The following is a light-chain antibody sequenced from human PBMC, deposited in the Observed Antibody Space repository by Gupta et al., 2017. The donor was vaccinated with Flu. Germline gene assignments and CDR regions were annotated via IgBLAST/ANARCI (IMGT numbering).Light chain of an antibody. Sequence: QSALTQPPSASGSPGQSVTISCTGTSSDVGGYDFVSWYQQHPGKAPQLMIYEVTKRPSGVPDRFSGSKSGNTASLTVSGLQAEDDADYYCSSYAGSNTWVFGGGTKLTVL. V-gene: IGLV2-8*01. CDR1: SSDVGGYDF. CDR3: SSYAGSNTWV. CDR2: EVT. J-gene: IGLJ3*02.